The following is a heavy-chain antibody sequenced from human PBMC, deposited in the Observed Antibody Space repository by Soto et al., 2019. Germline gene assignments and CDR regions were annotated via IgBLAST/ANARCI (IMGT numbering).Heavy chain of an antibody. CDR2: IDHSGFT. CDR3: ARDSVVNGGNAGGDFDV. Sequence: QVHLQESGPGLEKPSGTLSLTCAVSGGSISNSNWWSWVRQSPGKGLEWIGEIDHSGFTNYNPSLNSRVTMSVDKSKNPFSLKVTSVTAADTAVYYCARDSVVNGGNAGGDFDVWGRGTLVPVSS. J-gene: IGHJ2*01. D-gene: IGHD2-15*01. V-gene: IGHV4-4*02. CDR1: GGSISNSNW.